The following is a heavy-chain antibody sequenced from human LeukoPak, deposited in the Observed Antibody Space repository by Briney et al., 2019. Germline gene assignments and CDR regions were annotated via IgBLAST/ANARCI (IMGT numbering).Heavy chain of an antibody. D-gene: IGHD6-19*01. CDR2: INHSGST. CDR3: ARVYTSGWYLGDY. J-gene: IGHJ4*02. CDR1: GGSISSSSYY. Sequence: SETLSLTCTVSGGSISSSSYYWGWIRQPPGKGLEWIGEINHSGSTNYNPSLKSRVTISVDTSKNQFSLKLSSVTAADTAVYYCARVYTSGWYLGDYRGQGTLVTVSS. V-gene: IGHV4-39*07.